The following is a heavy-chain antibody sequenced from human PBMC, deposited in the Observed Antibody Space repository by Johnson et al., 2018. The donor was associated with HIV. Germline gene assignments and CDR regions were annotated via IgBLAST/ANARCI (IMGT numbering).Heavy chain of an antibody. Sequence: QVQLVESGGGLVKPGGSLRLSCAASGFTFSDYYMSWIRQAPGKGLEYVSAISSNGDSTYYADSVKGRFTISRDNTKKSLYLQMNSLRPEDTGLYYCAKDIASGYTNGGTLDIWGQGTMVTVSS. D-gene: IGHD6-19*01. CDR2: ISSNGDST. CDR3: AKDIASGYTNGGTLDI. J-gene: IGHJ3*02. V-gene: IGHV3-11*01. CDR1: GFTFSDYY.